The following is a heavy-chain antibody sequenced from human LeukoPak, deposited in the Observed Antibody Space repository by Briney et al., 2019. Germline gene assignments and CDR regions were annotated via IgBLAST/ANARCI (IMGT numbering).Heavy chain of an antibody. Sequence: PGGSLRLSCAASGFTVSSNFMNWVRQAPGKGLECVSLIYGGGDTYYADSVKGRFTISRDNSKNTLYLQMNSLRAEDTAVHYCAVLTSGWRFQHWGQGTLVTVSS. CDR1: GFTVSSNF. CDR3: AVLTSGWRFQH. CDR2: IYGGGDT. V-gene: IGHV3-53*01. J-gene: IGHJ1*01. D-gene: IGHD6-19*01.